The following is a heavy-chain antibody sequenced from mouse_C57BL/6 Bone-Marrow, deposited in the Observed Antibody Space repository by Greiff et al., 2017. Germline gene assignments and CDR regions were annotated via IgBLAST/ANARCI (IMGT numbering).Heavy chain of an antibody. CDR1: GYAFTNYL. CDR2: INPGSGGT. D-gene: IGHD3-3*01. V-gene: IGHV1-54*01. CDR3: ARKGLVFFDY. J-gene: IGHJ2*01. Sequence: VQLQQSGAELVRPGTSVKVSCKASGYAFTNYLIEWVKQRPGQGLEWIGVINPGSGGTNYNEKFKGKATLTADKSSSTAYMQLSSLTSEDSAVYFCARKGLVFFDYWGQGTTLTVSS.